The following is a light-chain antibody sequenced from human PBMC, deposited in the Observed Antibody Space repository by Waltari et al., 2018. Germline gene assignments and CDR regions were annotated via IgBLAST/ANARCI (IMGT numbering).Light chain of an antibody. CDR1: QSISTW. CDR3: QQYSTYYT. J-gene: IGKJ2*01. Sequence: DIQMTQSPSTLSASVGDRVTITCRASQSISTWLAWYQQKPGKAPNLLIYKASNLESGVPSRFSGNGSGTEFTLTISSLQPDDFATYYCQQYSTYYTFGQGTKLEIK. CDR2: KAS. V-gene: IGKV1-5*03.